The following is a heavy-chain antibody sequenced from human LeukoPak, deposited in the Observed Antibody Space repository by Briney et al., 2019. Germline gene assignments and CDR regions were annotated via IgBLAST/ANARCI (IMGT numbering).Heavy chain of an antibody. Sequence: PSETLSLTCTVSGYSISSGYYWGWIRQPPGKGLEWIGSIYYSGSTYYNPSLKSRVTISVDTSKNQFSLKLSSVTAADTAVYYCARANRGYDFRAPYNWFDPWGQGTLVPVSS. V-gene: IGHV4-38-2*02. D-gene: IGHD5-12*01. CDR3: ARANRGYDFRAPYNWFDP. CDR1: GYSISSGYY. J-gene: IGHJ5*02. CDR2: IYYSGST.